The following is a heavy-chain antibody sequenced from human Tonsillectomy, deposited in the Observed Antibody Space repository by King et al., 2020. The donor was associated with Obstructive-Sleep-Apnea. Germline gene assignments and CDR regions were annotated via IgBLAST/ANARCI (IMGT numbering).Heavy chain of an antibody. Sequence: QLQESGPGLVKPSQTLSLTCTVSGGSISSGAYYCSWIRQDPGKGLEWRWDIHNSGSTYYNPSLKSRVTKSEDTSKNRFSLKLSSVTAADTAVYYCARDPLGGMDVWGQGTTVTVSS. D-gene: IGHD3-16*01. J-gene: IGHJ6*02. CDR3: ARDPLGGMDV. V-gene: IGHV4-31*03. CDR1: GGSISSGAYY. CDR2: IHNSGST.